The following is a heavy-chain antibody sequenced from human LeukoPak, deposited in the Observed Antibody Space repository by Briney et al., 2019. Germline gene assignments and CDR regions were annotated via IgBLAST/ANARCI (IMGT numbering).Heavy chain of an antibody. CDR1: GFTFSSYS. CDR3: ARDLSLYCSGGSCYSLNY. J-gene: IGHJ4*02. D-gene: IGHD2-15*01. Sequence: GGSLRLSCTASGFTFSSYSMNWVRRAPGKGLEWVSYISSSGSTIYYADSAKGRFTISRDNAKNSLYLQMNSLRAEDTAVYYCARDLSLYCSGGSCYSLNYWGQGTLVTVSS. CDR2: ISSSGSTI. V-gene: IGHV3-48*04.